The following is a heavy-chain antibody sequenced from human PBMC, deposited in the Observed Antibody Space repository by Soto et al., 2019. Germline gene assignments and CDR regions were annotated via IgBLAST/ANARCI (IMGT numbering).Heavy chain of an antibody. CDR1: GDSVSSNSAA. Sequence: SQTLSLTCAISGDSVSSNSAAWNWIRQSPSRGLEWLGRTYYRSKWYNDYAVSVKSRITINPDTSKNQFSLQLNSVTPEDTAVYYCARENYPLGYCSSTSCYVFYYYGMDVWGQGTTVTVSS. V-gene: IGHV6-1*01. D-gene: IGHD2-2*01. CDR2: TYYRSKWYN. J-gene: IGHJ6*02. CDR3: ARENYPLGYCSSTSCYVFYYYGMDV.